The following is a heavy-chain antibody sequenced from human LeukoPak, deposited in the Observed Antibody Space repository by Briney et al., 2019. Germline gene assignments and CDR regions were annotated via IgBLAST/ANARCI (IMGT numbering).Heavy chain of an antibody. V-gene: IGHV4-39*01. Sequence: PSETLSLTCTVSGGSISSSSYYWGWIRQPPGKGLEWIGSIYYSGSTYYNPSLKSRVTISVDTSKNQFSLKLSSVTAADTAVYYCARHEDVFSSWGQGTLVSVSS. CDR1: GGSISSSSYY. J-gene: IGHJ1*01. CDR2: IYYSGST. D-gene: IGHD6-13*01. CDR3: ARHEDVFSS.